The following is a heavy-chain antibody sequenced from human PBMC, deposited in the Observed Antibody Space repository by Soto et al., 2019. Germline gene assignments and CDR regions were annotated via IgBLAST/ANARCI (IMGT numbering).Heavy chain of an antibody. V-gene: IGHV4-59*01. D-gene: IGHD6-13*01. CDR1: GGSISSYY. CDR2: IYYSGST. Sequence: SETLSLTCTVSGGSISSYYWSWIRQPPGKGLEWIGYIYYSGSTNYNPSLKSRVTISVDTSKNQFSLKLSSVTAADTAVYYCATIAAAGTGDYWGQGTLVT. J-gene: IGHJ4*02. CDR3: ATIAAAGTGDY.